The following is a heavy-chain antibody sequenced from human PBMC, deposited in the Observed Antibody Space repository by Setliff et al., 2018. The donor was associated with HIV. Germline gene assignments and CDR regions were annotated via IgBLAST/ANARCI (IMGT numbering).Heavy chain of an antibody. CDR1: GFTFSSYA. CDR2: IGGSGGST. V-gene: IGHV3-23*01. Sequence: GGSLRLSCAASGFTFSSYAMNWVRQAPGKGLEWVSAIGGSGGSTYYADSVKGRFTISRDNSKNTLYLQMNSLRAEDTAVYYCATDLHWAFDYWGQGSLVTVSS. D-gene: IGHD7-27*01. CDR3: ATDLHWAFDY. J-gene: IGHJ4*02.